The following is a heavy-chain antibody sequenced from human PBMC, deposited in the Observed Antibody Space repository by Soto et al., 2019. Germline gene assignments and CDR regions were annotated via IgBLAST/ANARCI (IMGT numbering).Heavy chain of an antibody. Sequence: PGGSLRLSCAASGFTFSNAWMSWVRQAPGKGLEWVGRIKSKTDGGTTDYAAPVKGRFTISRDDSKNTLYLQMNSLKTEDTAVYYCTSSTQYDYGDYVTDYWGQGTLVTVSS. D-gene: IGHD4-17*01. CDR2: IKSKTDGGTT. V-gene: IGHV3-15*01. J-gene: IGHJ4*02. CDR3: TSSTQYDYGDYVTDY. CDR1: GFTFSNAW.